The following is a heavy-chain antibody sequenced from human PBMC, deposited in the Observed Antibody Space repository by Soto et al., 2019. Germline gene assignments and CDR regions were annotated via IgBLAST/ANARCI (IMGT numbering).Heavy chain of an antibody. CDR1: GDTFSFYT. D-gene: IGHD3-10*01. CDR3: ATSYGSGYRAFDS. CDR2: INPILSMS. V-gene: IGHV1-69*02. J-gene: IGHJ4*02. Sequence: QVQLVQSGAEVKKPGSSVKVSCKASGDTFSFYTINWVRQAPGLGLEWVGRINPILSMSNYAQKFQGRVTMTADKSTNTAYIELRILRSEDTAMYFCATSYGSGYRAFDSWGQGALVTVSS.